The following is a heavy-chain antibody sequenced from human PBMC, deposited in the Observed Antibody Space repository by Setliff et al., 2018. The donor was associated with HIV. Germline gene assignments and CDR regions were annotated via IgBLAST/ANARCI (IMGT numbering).Heavy chain of an antibody. CDR1: GFTFNNNG. J-gene: IGHJ3*02. CDR2: IWYDGTNK. V-gene: IGHV3-33*08. CDR3: ARDQEWLVEVEGDAIHI. D-gene: IGHD6-19*01. Sequence: GGSLRLSCAASGFTFNNNGMHWARQAPGKGLEWVAVIWYDGTNKYYADSVKGRFTISRDNFKNTLFLQMNSLRAEDTAVYYCARDQEWLVEVEGDAIHIWGQGTMVTVSS.